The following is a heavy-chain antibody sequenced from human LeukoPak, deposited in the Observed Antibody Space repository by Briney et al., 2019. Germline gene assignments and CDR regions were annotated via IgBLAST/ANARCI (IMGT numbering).Heavy chain of an antibody. V-gene: IGHV3-30-3*01. CDR3: ARGVYKIVQPDYFDY. J-gene: IGHJ4*02. Sequence: GGSLRLSCAASGFTFSSYAMHWVSQAPGKGLEWVAVISYDGGNKYYADSVKGRFTVSRDNSKNTLYLQMNSLRAEDTAVYYCARGVYKIVQPDYFDYWGQGTLVTVSS. D-gene: IGHD2/OR15-2a*01. CDR2: ISYDGGNK. CDR1: GFTFSSYA.